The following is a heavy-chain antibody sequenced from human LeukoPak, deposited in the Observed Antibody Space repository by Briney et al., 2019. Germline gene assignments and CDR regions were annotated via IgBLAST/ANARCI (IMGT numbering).Heavy chain of an antibody. J-gene: IGHJ6*02. V-gene: IGHV1-2*02. CDR2: INPNSGGT. CDR1: GYTFTDKY. CDR3: AGPFYGDYGYYYYYGMDV. Sequence: ASVKVSCKASGYTFTDKYMHWVRQAPGQGLEWMGWINPNSGGTNYAQKFQGRVTMTRDTSISTAYMELSRLRSDDTAVYYCAGPFYGDYGYYYYYGMDVWGQGTTVTVSS. D-gene: IGHD4-17*01.